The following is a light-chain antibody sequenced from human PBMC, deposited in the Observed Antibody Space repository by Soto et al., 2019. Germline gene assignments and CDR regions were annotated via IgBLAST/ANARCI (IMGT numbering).Light chain of an antibody. J-gene: IGKJ5*01. CDR2: DVS. V-gene: IGKV3-20*01. CDR1: QTFSNSF. CDR3: QHYGTSPGT. Sequence: EIVLTQSPGTLSLSPGERATLSCRASQTFSNSFLSWFQQIPGQAPRLLIYDVSNRATGIPARFSGSGSGTDFTLTISRLEPEDFAVYYCQHYGTSPGTFGQGTRLEI.